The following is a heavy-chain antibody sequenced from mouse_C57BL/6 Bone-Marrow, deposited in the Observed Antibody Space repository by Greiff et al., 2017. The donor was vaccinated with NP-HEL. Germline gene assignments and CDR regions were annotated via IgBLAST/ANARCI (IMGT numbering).Heavy chain of an antibody. CDR2: IDPSDSET. CDR3: ARGYGAWFAY. D-gene: IGHD2-10*02. V-gene: IGHV1-52*01. J-gene: IGHJ3*01. CDR1: GYTFTSYW. Sequence: QVQLQQSGAELVRPGSSVNLSCKASGYTFTSYWMHWVKQRPIQGLEWIGNIDPSDSETHYNQKFKDKATLTVDKSSSTAYMQLSSLTSEDSAVYYCARGYGAWFAYWGQGTLVTVSA.